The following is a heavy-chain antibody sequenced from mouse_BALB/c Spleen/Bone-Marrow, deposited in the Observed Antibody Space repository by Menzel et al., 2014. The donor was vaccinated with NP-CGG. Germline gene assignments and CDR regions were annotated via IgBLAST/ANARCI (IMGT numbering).Heavy chain of an antibody. J-gene: IGHJ2*01. CDR3: AYGSSYDYFDY. CDR2: IDPANGNT. CDR1: GFNIKDTY. Sequence: VQLQQSGAELVKPGASVKLSCTASGFNIKDTYMHWVKQRPEQGLEWIGRIDPANGNTKYDPKFQGKATITADTSSNTAYLQLSSLTSEDTAVYYCAYGSSYDYFDYWGRGTTLTVSS. V-gene: IGHV14-3*02. D-gene: IGHD1-1*01.